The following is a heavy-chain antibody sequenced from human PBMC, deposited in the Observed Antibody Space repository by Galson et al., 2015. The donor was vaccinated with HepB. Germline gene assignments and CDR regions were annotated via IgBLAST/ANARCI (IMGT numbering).Heavy chain of an antibody. D-gene: IGHD1-26*01. J-gene: IGHJ4*02. Sequence: SLRLSCAASGFTFSTYWMSWVRQAPGKGLEWVANIKQDGSEKYYVDSVKGRFTISRDNAKNSLYLQMNSLRAEDTAVYYCARVGGSYAFDYWGQGTLVTVSS. CDR1: GFTFSTYW. CDR3: ARVGGSYAFDY. CDR2: IKQDGSEK. V-gene: IGHV3-7*01.